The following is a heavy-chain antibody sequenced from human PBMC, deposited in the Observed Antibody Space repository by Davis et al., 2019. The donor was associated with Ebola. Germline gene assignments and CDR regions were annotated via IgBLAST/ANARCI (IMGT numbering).Heavy chain of an antibody. D-gene: IGHD3-3*01. CDR3: ARDTILNDALFDY. CDR1: GGTFSSYA. V-gene: IGHV1-69*13. CDR2: IIPIFGTA. Sequence: AASVKVSCKASGGTFSSYAISWVRQAPGQGLEWMGGIIPIFGTANYAQKFQGRVTITADESTSTAYMELSSLRSEDTAVYYCARDTILNDALFDYWGQGTLVTVSS. J-gene: IGHJ4*02.